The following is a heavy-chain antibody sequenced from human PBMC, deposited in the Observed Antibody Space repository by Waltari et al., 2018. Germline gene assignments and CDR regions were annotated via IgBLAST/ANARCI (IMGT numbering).Heavy chain of an antibody. CDR3: ARGLDIAARPYYMDV. V-gene: IGHV3-21*01. Sequence: VQLQESGPGLVKPSETLSLTCTVSGGSISSYYWSWIRQPPGKGLEWVSSISSSSSYIYYADSVKGRFTISRDNAKNSLYLQMNSLRAEDTAVYYCARGLDIAARPYYMDVWGKGTTVTVSS. CDR1: GGSISSYY. D-gene: IGHD6-6*01. CDR2: ISSSSSYI. J-gene: IGHJ6*03.